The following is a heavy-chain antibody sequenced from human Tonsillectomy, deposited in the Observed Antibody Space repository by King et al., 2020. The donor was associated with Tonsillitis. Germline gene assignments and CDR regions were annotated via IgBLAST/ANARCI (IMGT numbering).Heavy chain of an antibody. J-gene: IGHJ5*02. CDR3: ARNVVTDARRYDWFET. D-gene: IGHD2-2*01. CDR2: IFSTGNS. V-gene: IGHV4-30-4*01. Sequence: VQLQESGPGLVKPSQTLSLTCTVSGGSISSGDHYWSWIRQSPGKGLEWIGHIFSTGNSFYNPSLRSRVIMSVDMTKNQLSLKLSSVTAADTAVYYRARNVVTDARRYDWFETWGQGTLVTVSS. CDR1: GGSISSGDHY.